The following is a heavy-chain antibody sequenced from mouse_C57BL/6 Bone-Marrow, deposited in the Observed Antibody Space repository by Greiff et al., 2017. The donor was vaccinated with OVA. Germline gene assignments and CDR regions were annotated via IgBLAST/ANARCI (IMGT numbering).Heavy chain of an antibody. D-gene: IGHD1-1*01. CDR1: GYTFTNYW. Sequence: VQLKQPGAELVKPGASVKLSCKASGYTFTNYWMQWVKQRPGQGLEWIGEIDPSDSDTNYNQKFQGKATLTVYTSPSTAYMQLSSLTSEDSAVYYCARNNYGNYWGQGTTLTVSS. J-gene: IGHJ2*01. V-gene: IGHV1-50*01. CDR2: IDPSDSDT. CDR3: ARNNYGNY.